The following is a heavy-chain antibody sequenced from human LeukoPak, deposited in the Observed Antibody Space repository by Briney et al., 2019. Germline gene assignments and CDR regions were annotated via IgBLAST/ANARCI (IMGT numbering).Heavy chain of an antibody. V-gene: IGHV4-39*01. J-gene: IGHJ4*02. CDR3: ASGLRFLEWSIYYFDY. CDR2: IYYSGST. CDR1: GDSISSSSYY. Sequence: SETLSLTCTVSGDSISSSSYYWGWVRQPPGKGLEWIGRIYYSGSTYYNPSLKSRVTISVDTSKNQFSLKLSSVTAADTAVYYCASGLRFLEWSIYYFDYWGQGTLVTVSS. D-gene: IGHD3-3*01.